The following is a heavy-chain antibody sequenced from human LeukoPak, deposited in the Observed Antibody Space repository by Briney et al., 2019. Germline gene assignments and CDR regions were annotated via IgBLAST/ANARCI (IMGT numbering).Heavy chain of an antibody. CDR1: GFTFSDYY. Sequence: GGSLRLSCAASGFTFSDYYMSWIRQAPGKGLEWVSWISSSDSTIYYADSVKGRFTISRDNAKNSVYLQMNSLRAEDTAVYHCARASGRYLPPNYWGQGTLVTVSS. V-gene: IGHV3-11*01. D-gene: IGHD1-26*01. CDR3: ARASGRYLPPNY. J-gene: IGHJ4*02. CDR2: ISSSDSTI.